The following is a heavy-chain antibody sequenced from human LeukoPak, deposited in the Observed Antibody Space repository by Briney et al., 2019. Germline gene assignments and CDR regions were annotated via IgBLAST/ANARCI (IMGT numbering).Heavy chain of an antibody. J-gene: IGHJ4*02. V-gene: IGHV3-23*01. CDR3: AKLSEYYYGSGSYYDY. CDR2: ISGSGGST. Sequence: GGTLRLSCAASGFTFSRYGMSWVRQAPGKGLEWVSAISGSGGSTYYADSVKGRFTISSDNSKNTLYLQMNSLRVEDTAVYYCAKLSEYYYGSGSYYDYWGQGTLVTVSS. D-gene: IGHD3-10*01. CDR1: GFTFSRYG.